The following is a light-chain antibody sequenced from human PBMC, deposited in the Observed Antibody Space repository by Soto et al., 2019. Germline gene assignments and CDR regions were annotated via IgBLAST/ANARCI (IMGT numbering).Light chain of an antibody. J-gene: IGLJ2*01. CDR3: SAWDDSLSGLV. V-gene: IGLV1-44*01. Sequence: QSVLTQPPSASGTPGQRVTISCSGSSSNIGSKTVNWYQQLPGTAPKLVIYSDDQRPSGVPDRFSGSKSGTSATLAISGLQSEDEADYYCSAWDDSLSGLVFGGGTKLT. CDR2: SDD. CDR1: SSNIGSKT.